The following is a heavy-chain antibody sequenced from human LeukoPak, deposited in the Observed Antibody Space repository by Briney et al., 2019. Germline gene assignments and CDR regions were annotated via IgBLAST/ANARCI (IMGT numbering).Heavy chain of an antibody. Sequence: SETLSLTCTVSGGSISSGDYYWSWIRQPPGKGLEWIGYIYYSGSTYYNPSLKSRVTISVDTSKNQFSLKLSSVTAADTAVYYCARRVLMYSSGGYGVFDYWGQGTLVTVSS. CDR1: GGSISSGDYY. J-gene: IGHJ4*02. CDR3: ARRVLMYSSGGYGVFDY. V-gene: IGHV4-30-4*01. CDR2: IYYSGST. D-gene: IGHD6-19*01.